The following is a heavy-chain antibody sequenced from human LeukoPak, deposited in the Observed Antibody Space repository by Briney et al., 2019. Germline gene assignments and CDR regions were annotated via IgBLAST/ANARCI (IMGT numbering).Heavy chain of an antibody. CDR2: INPNSDGT. Sequence: ASVKVSCKASGYTFTGYYMHWVRQAPGQGLEWMGWINPNSDGTNYAQKFQGRVTMTRDTSISTAYMELSRLRSDDTAVYYCARDRYYYDSSGPFDPWGQGTLVTVSS. J-gene: IGHJ5*02. CDR3: ARDRYYYDSSGPFDP. D-gene: IGHD3-22*01. V-gene: IGHV1-2*02. CDR1: GYTFTGYY.